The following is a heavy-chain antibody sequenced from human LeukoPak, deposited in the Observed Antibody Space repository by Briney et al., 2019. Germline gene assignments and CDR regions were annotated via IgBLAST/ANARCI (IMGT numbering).Heavy chain of an antibody. CDR1: GGSISSISYY. CDR3: AKFLLLDYGGNSLEYFQH. Sequence: SETLSLTCTVSGGSISSISYYWGWIRQPPGKGLEWIGSIYYSGSTYYNPSLKSRVTISVDTSKNQFSLKLSSVTAADTAVYYCAKFLLLDYGGNSLEYFQHWGQGTLVTVSS. V-gene: IGHV4-39*01. D-gene: IGHD4-23*01. J-gene: IGHJ1*01. CDR2: IYYSGST.